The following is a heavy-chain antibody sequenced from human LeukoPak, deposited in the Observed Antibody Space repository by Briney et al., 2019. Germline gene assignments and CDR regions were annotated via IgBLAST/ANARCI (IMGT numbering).Heavy chain of an antibody. D-gene: IGHD3-10*01. J-gene: IGHJ4*02. CDR2: IWYDGSNK. CDR3: ARDLYYYGSGSYYTLGY. Sequence: PGRSLRLSCAASGFTFSSYGMHWVRQAPGKGLEWVAVIWYDGSNKYYADSVKGRFTIFRDNSMNTLYLQMNSLRAEDTAVYYCARDLYYYGSGSYYTLGYWGQGTLVTVSS. V-gene: IGHV3-33*01. CDR1: GFTFSSYG.